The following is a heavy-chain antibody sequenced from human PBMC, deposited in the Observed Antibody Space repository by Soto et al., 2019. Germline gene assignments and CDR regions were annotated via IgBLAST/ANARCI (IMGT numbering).Heavy chain of an antibody. V-gene: IGHV4-39*01. CDR2: IYYSGRT. CDR1: GGSITSSSYY. Sequence: PSETLSLTCTVSGGSITSSSYYWGWIRQPPGKGLEWIGSIYYSGRTYYSPSLKSRVTISVDTSKNQFSLKLSSVTAAETAVYYCARGQYQMPHTYWFDPWGQGIPVT. J-gene: IGHJ5*02. CDR3: ARGQYQMPHTYWFDP. D-gene: IGHD2-2*01.